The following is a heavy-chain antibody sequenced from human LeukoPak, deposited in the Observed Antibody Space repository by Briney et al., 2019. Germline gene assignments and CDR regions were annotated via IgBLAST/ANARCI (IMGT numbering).Heavy chain of an antibody. CDR3: AKESRLHEYFQH. CDR2: ISYDGSNK. J-gene: IGHJ1*01. V-gene: IGHV3-30*18. Sequence: GGSLRLSCAASGFTLSSYGMHWVRQAPGKGLEWVAVISYDGSNKYYADSVKGRLTISRDNSKNTLYLQMNSLRAEDTAVYYCAKESRLHEYFQHWGQGTLVTVSS. D-gene: IGHD6-25*01. CDR1: GFTLSSYG.